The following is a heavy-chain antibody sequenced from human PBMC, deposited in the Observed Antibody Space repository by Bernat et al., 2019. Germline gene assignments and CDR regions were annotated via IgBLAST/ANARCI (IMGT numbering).Heavy chain of an antibody. Sequence: EVQLVESGGGLVKPGGSLRLSCAASGFTFSSYSMNWVRQAPGKGLEWVSSISSSRSYIYSADSVKSRFTISRDNAKNSLYLQMNSLRAEDTAVYYCARDLPQDIVVVPAAIGYWGQGTLVTVSS. V-gene: IGHV3-21*01. J-gene: IGHJ4*02. CDR1: GFTFSSYS. D-gene: IGHD2-2*01. CDR3: ARDLPQDIVVVPAAIGY. CDR2: ISSSRSYI.